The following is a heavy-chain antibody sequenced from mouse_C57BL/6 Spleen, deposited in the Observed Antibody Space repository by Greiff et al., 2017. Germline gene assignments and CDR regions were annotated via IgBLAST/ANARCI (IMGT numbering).Heavy chain of an antibody. CDR2: IRSKSNNYAT. D-gene: IGHD2-1*01. J-gene: IGHJ3*01. CDR1: GFSFNTYA. V-gene: IGHV10-1*01. Sequence: EVKLQESGGGLVQPKGSLKLSCAASGFSFNTYAMNWVRQAPGKGLEWVARIRSKSNNYATYYADSVKDRFTISRDDSESMLYLQMNNLKTEDTAMYYCGGGNYSYWGQGTLVTVSA. CDR3: GGGNYSY.